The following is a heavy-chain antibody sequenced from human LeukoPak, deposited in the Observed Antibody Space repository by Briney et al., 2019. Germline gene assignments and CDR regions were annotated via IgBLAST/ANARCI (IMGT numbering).Heavy chain of an antibody. CDR1: GFTVSSNY. Sequence: GGSLRLSCAASGFTVSSNYMSWVRQAPGKGLEWVSVIYSGGSTYYADSVKGRFTISRDNSKNTLYLQMNSLRAEDTAVYYCARDRYYYDSSRSWGQGTLVTVSS. J-gene: IGHJ4*02. CDR3: ARDRYYYDSSRS. V-gene: IGHV3-66*01. D-gene: IGHD3-22*01. CDR2: IYSGGST.